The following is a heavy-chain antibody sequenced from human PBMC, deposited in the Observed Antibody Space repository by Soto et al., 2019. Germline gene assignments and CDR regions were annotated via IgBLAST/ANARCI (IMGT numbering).Heavy chain of an antibody. CDR2: VSSSSSYI. J-gene: IGHJ3*02. D-gene: IGHD3-22*01. V-gene: IGHV3-21*01. Sequence: GGSLRLSCAASGFTFSSYSMNWVRQAPGKGLEWVSSVSSSSSYIYYADSVKGRFTISRDNAKNSLYLQMNSLRAEDTAVYYCARPTTYYYDSSGYRNHDAFDIWGQGTMVTVSS. CDR3: ARPTTYYYDSSGYRNHDAFDI. CDR1: GFTFSSYS.